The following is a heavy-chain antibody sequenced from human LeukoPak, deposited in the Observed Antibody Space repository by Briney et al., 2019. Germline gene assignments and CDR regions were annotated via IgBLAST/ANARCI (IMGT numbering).Heavy chain of an antibody. J-gene: IGHJ5*02. V-gene: IGHV4-31*03. D-gene: IGHD3-10*01. CDR1: GGSISSGGYC. CDR2: IYYSGST. CDR3: ARAGPLWFGSGSNWFDP. Sequence: SQTLSLTCTVSGGSISSGGYCWSWIRQHPGKGLEWIGYIYYSGSTYYNPSLKRRVTISVDTPKNQFSLKLSSVTAADTAVYYCARAGPLWFGSGSNWFDPWGQGTLVTVSS.